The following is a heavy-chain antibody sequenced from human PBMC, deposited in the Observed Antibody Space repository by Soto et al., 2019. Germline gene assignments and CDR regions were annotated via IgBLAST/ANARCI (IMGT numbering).Heavy chain of an antibody. D-gene: IGHD3-22*01. CDR3: AKNTRRSADSLYYYYGMDV. V-gene: IGHV3-23*01. Sequence: GGSLRLSCAASGFTFSSYAMSWVRQAPGKGLEWVSSISSSGGSTYYADSVKGRFTISRGNSKNTLYLQMNSLRAEDTAVYYCAKNTRRSADSLYYYYGMDVWGQGTTVTVSS. J-gene: IGHJ6*02. CDR2: ISSSGGST. CDR1: GFTFSSYA.